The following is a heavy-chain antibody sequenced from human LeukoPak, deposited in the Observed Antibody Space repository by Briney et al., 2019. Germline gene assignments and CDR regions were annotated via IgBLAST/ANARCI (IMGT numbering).Heavy chain of an antibody. CDR3: ARFMGPSCSSTSCQGYYYYMDV. J-gene: IGHJ6*03. V-gene: IGHV4-4*07. Sequence: SETLSLTCTVSGGSISSYYWSWIRQPAGKGLEWIGRIYTSGSTNYNPSLKSRVTMSVDTSKNQFSLKLSSVTAEDTAVYYCARFMGPSCSSTSCQGYYYYMDVWGKGTTVTVSS. D-gene: IGHD2-2*01. CDR1: GGSISSYY. CDR2: IYTSGST.